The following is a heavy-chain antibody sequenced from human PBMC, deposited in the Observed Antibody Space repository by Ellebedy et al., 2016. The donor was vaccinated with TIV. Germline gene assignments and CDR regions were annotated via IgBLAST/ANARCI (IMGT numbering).Heavy chain of an antibody. CDR3: ARGVLLWFGEFKYFDS. V-gene: IGHV3-23*01. CDR2: VRGRGSRT. Sequence: GESLKISCAASGFTFSTYDMSWVRQAPGKGLEWVSAVRGRGSRTYYADSVNGRFTISRDNSKNTLFLQLNSLRAEDTAVYYCARGVLLWFGEFKYFDSWGPGTLVTVSS. CDR1: GFTFSTYD. D-gene: IGHD3-10*01. J-gene: IGHJ4*02.